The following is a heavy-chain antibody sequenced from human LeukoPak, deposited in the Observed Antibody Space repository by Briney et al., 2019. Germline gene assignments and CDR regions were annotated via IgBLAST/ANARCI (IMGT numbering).Heavy chain of an antibody. V-gene: IGHV1-69*05. CDR1: GGTFSSYA. CDR2: IIPIFGTA. CDR3: ARGRGITMPFDP. J-gene: IGHJ5*02. Sequence: ASVKVSCKASGGTFSSYAISWVRQAPGQGLEWMGGIIPIFGTANYAQKFQGRVTITTDESTSTAYMELSSLRSEDTAVYYCARGRGITMPFDPWGQGTLVTVSS. D-gene: IGHD3-3*01.